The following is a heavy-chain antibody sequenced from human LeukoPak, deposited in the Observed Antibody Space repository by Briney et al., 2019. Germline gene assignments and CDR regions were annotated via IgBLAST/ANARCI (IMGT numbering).Heavy chain of an antibody. D-gene: IGHD3-3*01. CDR1: GFTFDDYA. Sequence: SGRSLRLSCAASGFTFDDYAMHWVRQAPGKGLEWVSGISWNSGSIVYADSVKGRFTISRDNAKNSLYLQMNSLGAEDTASYYCAKGERYDFWSGYYSGLSYYYYYYGMDVWGQGTTVTVSS. V-gene: IGHV3-9*01. CDR2: ISWNSGSI. J-gene: IGHJ6*02. CDR3: AKGERYDFWSGYYSGLSYYYYYYGMDV.